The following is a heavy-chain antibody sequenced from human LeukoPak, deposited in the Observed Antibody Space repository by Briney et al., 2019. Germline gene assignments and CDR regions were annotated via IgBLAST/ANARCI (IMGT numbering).Heavy chain of an antibody. CDR3: AKFGRDGYNLGY. CDR1: GFTFSSYW. J-gene: IGHJ4*02. CDR2: IKQDGSEK. Sequence: GGSLRLSCAASGFTFSSYWMSWVRQAPGKGLEWVGNIKQDGSEKYYVDSVKGRFTISRDNAKNSLYLQMNSLRAEDTAVYYCAKFGRDGYNLGYWGQGTLVTVSS. V-gene: IGHV3-7*01. D-gene: IGHD5-12*01.